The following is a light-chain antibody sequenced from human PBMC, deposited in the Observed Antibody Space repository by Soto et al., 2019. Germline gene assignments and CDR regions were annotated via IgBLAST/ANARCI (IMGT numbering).Light chain of an antibody. CDR1: SSDVGSDNL. J-gene: IGLJ1*01. Sequence: QSALTQPASVSGSPGQSITISCIGTSSDVGSDNLVSWYQQYPGKAPKLMIYEGRKRPSGVSNRFSGSKSGNTASLTISGLQAEDEADYYCCSYAGRSTYYVFGTGTKVTVL. CDR3: CSYAGRSTYYV. CDR2: EGR. V-gene: IGLV2-23*01.